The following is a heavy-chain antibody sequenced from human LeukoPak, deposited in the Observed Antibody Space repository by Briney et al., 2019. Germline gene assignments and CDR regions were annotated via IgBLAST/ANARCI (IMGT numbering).Heavy chain of an antibody. CDR3: ARDGGYCSGGSCYWEYYGMDV. CDR2: IGTTDGST. J-gene: IGHJ6*02. D-gene: IGHD2-15*01. V-gene: IGHV3-23*01. CDR1: GFAFSGYA. Sequence: GASLRLSCAASGFAFSGYAMSWVRQAPGKGPEWVSHIGTTDGSTFYADSVKGRFTISRDNSKNTLYLQMNSLRAEDTAVYYCARDGGYCSGGSCYWEYYGMDVWGQGTTVTVSS.